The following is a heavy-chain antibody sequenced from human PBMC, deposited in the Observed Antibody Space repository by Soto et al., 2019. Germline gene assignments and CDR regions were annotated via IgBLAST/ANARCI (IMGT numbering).Heavy chain of an antibody. V-gene: IGHV3-23*01. CDR2: ISGSGASI. D-gene: IGHD2-15*01. CDR1: GFTFSSYV. CDR3: AKDGLGSCTGGTCYGSDY. J-gene: IGHJ4*02. Sequence: EVQLLESGGNLVQPGGSLRLSCAASGFTFSSYVMSWVRQAPGKGLEWVSTISGSGASIYDADSVKGRFTISRDNSKNTVYLQRNSLRAEDTAVYYCAKDGLGSCTGGTCYGSDYGGQGTLVTVSS.